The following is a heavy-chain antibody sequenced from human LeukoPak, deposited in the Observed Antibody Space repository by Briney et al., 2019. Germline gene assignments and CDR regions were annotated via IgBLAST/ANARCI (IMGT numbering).Heavy chain of an antibody. CDR2: ISWNSGSI. CDR1: GFTFDDYA. Sequence: GGSLRLSCAASGFTFDDYAMHWVRQAPGKGLEWVSGISWNSGSIGYADSVKGRFTISRDNAKNSLYLQMNSLRAEDTALYYCAKDIRQQLVRWYFDLWGRGTLVTVSS. D-gene: IGHD6-13*01. J-gene: IGHJ2*01. V-gene: IGHV3-9*01. CDR3: AKDIRQQLVRWYFDL.